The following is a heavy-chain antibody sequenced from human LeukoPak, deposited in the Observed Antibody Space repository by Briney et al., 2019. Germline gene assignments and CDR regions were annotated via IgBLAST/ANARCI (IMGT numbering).Heavy chain of an antibody. CDR2: IIPILGIA. D-gene: IGHD4-23*01. V-gene: IGHV1-69*04. CDR1: GYTFTSYG. J-gene: IGHJ4*02. CDR3: AKDMTTVVRFDY. Sequence: SVKVSCXASGYTFTSYGISWVRQAPGQGLEWMGRIIPILGIANYAQKFQGRVTITADKSTSTAYMELSSLRSEDTAVYYCAKDMTTVVRFDYWGQGTLVTVSS.